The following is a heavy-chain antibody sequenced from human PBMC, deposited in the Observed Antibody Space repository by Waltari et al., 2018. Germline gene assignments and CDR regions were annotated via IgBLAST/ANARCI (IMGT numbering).Heavy chain of an antibody. J-gene: IGHJ3*02. CDR1: GGSISSRSYY. Sequence: QLQLQASGPGMVKPSETLSLTCTVSGGSISSRSYYWGWSRQHPGKGLAWIGSSYYSGCTNDNPSLKSLVTISVYTSKNPFSLKLSSVTASATAVYHCAITKPPGVFDIWGQGTMVTVSS. V-gene: IGHV4-39*07. D-gene: IGHD1-1*01. CDR2: SYYSGCT. CDR3: AITKPPGVFDI.